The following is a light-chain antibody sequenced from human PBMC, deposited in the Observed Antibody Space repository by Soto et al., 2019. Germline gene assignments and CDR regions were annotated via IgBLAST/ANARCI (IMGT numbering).Light chain of an antibody. J-gene: IGLJ2*01. CDR1: SSNIGSNY. CDR2: RNN. V-gene: IGLV1-47*01. CDR3: AAWDDSLSGVV. Sequence: QPVLTQPPSASGTPGQRVTISCSGSSSNIGSNYVYWYQQLPGTVPQLLIYRNNERPSGAPDRFSGSKSGTSASLAISGLRSEDEADYYCAAWDDSLSGVVFGGGTKVTVL.